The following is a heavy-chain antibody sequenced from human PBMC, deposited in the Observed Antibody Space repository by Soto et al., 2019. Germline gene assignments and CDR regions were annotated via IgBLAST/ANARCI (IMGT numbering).Heavy chain of an antibody. J-gene: IGHJ4*02. CDR2: LYHSGST. CDR1: GCSISSSNW. D-gene: IGHD6-19*01. Sequence: QVQLQESGPGLVKPSGTLSLTCAVSGCSISSSNWWSWVRRPPGKGLEWIGELYHSGSTNYNPSLKSRVSISVDKSKNQFPLKLSSVTAADTAVYYGATSSSGWYPPYWGQGTLVTVSS. CDR3: ATSSSGWYPPY. V-gene: IGHV4-4*02.